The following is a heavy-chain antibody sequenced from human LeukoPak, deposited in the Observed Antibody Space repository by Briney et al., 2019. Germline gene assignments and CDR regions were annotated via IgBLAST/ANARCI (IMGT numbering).Heavy chain of an antibody. CDR2: IRSKAYGGTT. J-gene: IGHJ5*02. CDR3: TRGSPWYSSGWYSSDWFDP. Sequence: PGGSLRLSCTASGFTFGDYAMSWFRQAPGKGLEWVGFIRSKAYGGTTEYATSVKGRFTISRDDSKSIAYLQMNSLKTEDTAVYYCTRGSPWYSSGWYSSDWFDPWGQGTLVTVSS. D-gene: IGHD6-19*01. V-gene: IGHV3-49*03. CDR1: GFTFGDYA.